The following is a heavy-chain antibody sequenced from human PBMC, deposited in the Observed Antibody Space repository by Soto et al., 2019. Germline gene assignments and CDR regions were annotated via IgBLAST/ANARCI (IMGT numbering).Heavy chain of an antibody. V-gene: IGHV3-7*01. Sequence: PGGSLRLSCAASGFTFSSYWMSWVRQAPGKGLEWVANIKQDGSEKYYVDSVKGRFTISRDNAKNSLYLQMNSLRAEDTAVYYCARVGRFLEWLFGYWGQGTLVTVSS. D-gene: IGHD3-3*01. CDR1: GFTFSSYW. CDR2: IKQDGSEK. J-gene: IGHJ4*02. CDR3: ARVGRFLEWLFGY.